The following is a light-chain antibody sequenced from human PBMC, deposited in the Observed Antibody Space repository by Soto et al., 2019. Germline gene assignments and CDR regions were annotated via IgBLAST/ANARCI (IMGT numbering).Light chain of an antibody. CDR2: GAS. J-gene: IGKJ1*01. V-gene: IGKV3-15*01. CDR1: QSVSSN. Sequence: EIVMTQSPATLSVSPGERATLSCRASQSVSSNLAWYQQKPGQAPRLLIYGASTRDTGIQARFSGSGSGTKFTLTISSLQSEDFAVYYCQQYNNWPPWTFGQGTKVDIK. CDR3: QQYNNWPPWT.